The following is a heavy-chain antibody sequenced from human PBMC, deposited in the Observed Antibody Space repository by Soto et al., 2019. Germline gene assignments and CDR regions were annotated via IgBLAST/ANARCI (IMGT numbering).Heavy chain of an antibody. CDR1: GFTFSYYS. V-gene: IGHV3-21*01. D-gene: IGHD2-21*01. J-gene: IGHJ4*02. CDR2: ISSSTTYI. CDR3: ARDPVGVDSTFFFDS. Sequence: PGGSLTLSCAASGFTFSYYSMTWVCQSPGRGLEWVSSISSSTTYISYADSVRGRFTISRDNAKNSLYLQMSSLRADDTAVYYCARDPVGVDSTFFFDSWGQGTLVTVSS.